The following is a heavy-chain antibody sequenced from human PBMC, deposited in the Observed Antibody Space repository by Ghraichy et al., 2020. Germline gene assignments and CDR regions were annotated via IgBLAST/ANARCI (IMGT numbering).Heavy chain of an antibody. V-gene: IGHV3-23*01. J-gene: IGHJ4*02. D-gene: IGHD3-22*01. Sequence: GGSLRLSCAASGFTFSSYAMSWVRQAPGKGLEWVSAISGSGGSTYYADSVKGRFTISRDNSKNTLYLQMNSLRAEDTAVYYCARDYYDSSGYYYHKEIDYWGQGTLVTVSS. CDR1: GFTFSSYA. CDR2: ISGSGGST. CDR3: ARDYYDSSGYYYHKEIDY.